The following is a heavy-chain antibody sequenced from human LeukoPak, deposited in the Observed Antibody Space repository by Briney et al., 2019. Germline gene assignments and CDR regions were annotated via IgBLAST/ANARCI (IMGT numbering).Heavy chain of an antibody. D-gene: IGHD5-24*01. CDR2: IYWDDDK. V-gene: IGHV2-5*02. CDR1: GFSLSTSGVG. Sequence: ESGPTLVKPTQTLTLTCTFSGFSLSTSGVGVGWIRQPPGKALEWLALIYWDDDKRYSPSLKSRLTITKDTSKNQVVLTMTNMDPVDTATYYCAHRRGAYGGYNYWAFDIWGQGTMVTVSS. CDR3: AHRRGAYGGYNYWAFDI. J-gene: IGHJ3*02.